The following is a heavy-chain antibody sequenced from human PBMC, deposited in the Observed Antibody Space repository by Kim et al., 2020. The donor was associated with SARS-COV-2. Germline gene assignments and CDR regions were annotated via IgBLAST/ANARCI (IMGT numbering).Heavy chain of an antibody. CDR3: ARGIYGSGSYYNLPYYYGMDV. D-gene: IGHD3-10*01. V-gene: IGHV1-46*01. CDR2: INPSGGST. J-gene: IGHJ6*02. Sequence: ASVKVSCKASGYTFTSYYMHWVRQAPGQGLEWMGIINPSGGSTSYAQKFQGRVTMTRDTSTSTVYMELSSLRSEDTAVYYCARGIYGSGSYYNLPYYYGMDVWGQGTTVTVSS. CDR1: GYTFTSYY.